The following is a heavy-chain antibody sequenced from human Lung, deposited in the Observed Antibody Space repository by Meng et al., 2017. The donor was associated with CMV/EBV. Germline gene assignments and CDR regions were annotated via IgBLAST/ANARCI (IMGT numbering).Heavy chain of an antibody. CDR3: ARDRGGSYDDDYYYYGMDV. V-gene: IGHV3-21*01. CDR2: ISSSSSYI. Sequence: EGSLRLXCAASGFTFSSYSMNWVRQAPGKGLEWVSSISSSSSYIYYADSVKGRFTISRDNAKNSLYLQMNSLRAEDTAVYYCARDRGGSYDDDYYYYGMDVWGQGXTVTVSS. J-gene: IGHJ6*02. D-gene: IGHD1-26*01. CDR1: GFTFSSYS.